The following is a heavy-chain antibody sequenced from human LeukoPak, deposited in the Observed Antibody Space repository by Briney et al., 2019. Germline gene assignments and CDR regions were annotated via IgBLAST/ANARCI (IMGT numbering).Heavy chain of an antibody. CDR3: ARDRYYDFWSGYLH. CDR2: VYRSGST. J-gene: IGHJ4*02. CDR1: NYSISSGYY. V-gene: IGHV4-38-2*02. Sequence: SETLSLTCTVSNYSISSGYYWGWIRQPPGKGLEWIASVYRSGSTYYKSSLKSRVRISVDTSKNQFSLHLTSVTAADTAVYYCARDRYYDFWSGYLHWGQGTLVTVSS. D-gene: IGHD3-3*01.